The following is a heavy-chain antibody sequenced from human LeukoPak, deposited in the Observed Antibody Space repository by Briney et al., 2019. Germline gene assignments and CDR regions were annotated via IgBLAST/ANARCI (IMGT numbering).Heavy chain of an antibody. CDR3: AKSGTRSSWSPRVKTYLDY. Sequence: GGSLRLSCAASGFSFSVYWMHWVRQAPGKGPVWVSRIKTDGSITDYADFVKGRFTISRDNAKNTLYLQMNSLRAEDTAVYYCAKSGTRSSWSPRVKTYLDYWGQGTLVTVSS. CDR1: GFSFSVYW. CDR2: IKTDGSIT. D-gene: IGHD6-13*01. J-gene: IGHJ4*02. V-gene: IGHV3-74*01.